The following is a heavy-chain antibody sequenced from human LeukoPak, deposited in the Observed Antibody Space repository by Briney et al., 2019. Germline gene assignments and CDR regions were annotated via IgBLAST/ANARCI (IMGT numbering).Heavy chain of an antibody. CDR1: GFAFSSYD. Sequence: GGSLRLSCAASGFAFSSYDMSWVRQAPGKGLEWVSAISGSGDRTFYRDSVKGRFTISRDNSKNTLYLQMNSLRAEDTAVYYCAKDDEGYYWGQGILVTVSS. J-gene: IGHJ4*02. CDR2: ISGSGDRT. D-gene: IGHD3-3*01. V-gene: IGHV3-23*01. CDR3: AKDDEGYY.